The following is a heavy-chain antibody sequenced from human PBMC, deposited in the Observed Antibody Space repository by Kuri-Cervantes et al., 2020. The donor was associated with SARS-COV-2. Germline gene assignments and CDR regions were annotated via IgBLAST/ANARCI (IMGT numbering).Heavy chain of an antibody. CDR1: GYTFTSYD. CDR2: MNPNSGNT. D-gene: IGHD1-26*01. V-gene: IGHV1-8*01. CDR3: VRAWDVSGWFDP. Sequence: ASVKVSCKASGYTFTSYDINWVRQATGQGLEWMGWMNPNSGNTGYAQKFQGRVTMTRNTSISTAYMELSSLRSEDTAVYYCVRAWDVSGWFDPWGQGTLVTVSS. J-gene: IGHJ5*02.